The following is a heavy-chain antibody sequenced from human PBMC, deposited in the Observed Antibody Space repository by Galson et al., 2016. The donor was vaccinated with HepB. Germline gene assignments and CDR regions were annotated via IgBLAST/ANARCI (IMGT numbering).Heavy chain of an antibody. V-gene: IGHV3-9*01. J-gene: IGHJ4*02. CDR1: GFTFDDYA. CDR3: VKDLSDYFGSGTYLNYFDY. Sequence: SLRLSCAASGFTFDDYAMHWVRQAPGKGLEWVSGISWNSDSVDYADSVKGRVTISRDNAKNSLYLQMDSLRAEDTAFYYFVKDLSDYFGSGTYLNYFDYWGQGTLVTVSS. D-gene: IGHD3-10*01. CDR2: ISWNSDSV.